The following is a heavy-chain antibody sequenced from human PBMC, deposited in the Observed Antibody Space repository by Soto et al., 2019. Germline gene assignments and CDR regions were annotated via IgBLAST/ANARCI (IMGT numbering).Heavy chain of an antibody. CDR1: GGYISSGGNY. Sequence: QVQLQESGPGLVKSSQSLSLTCSVSGGYISSGGNYWNWIRQHPGKGLEWIGFIYYTGHTNYNPSLKSRVTISADMSKNQFSLKLTSVTAEDTAVYYCAREDMNESFFGHWGQGILVTVSS. V-gene: IGHV4-31*03. J-gene: IGHJ4*02. CDR2: IYYTGHT. CDR3: AREDMNESFFGH.